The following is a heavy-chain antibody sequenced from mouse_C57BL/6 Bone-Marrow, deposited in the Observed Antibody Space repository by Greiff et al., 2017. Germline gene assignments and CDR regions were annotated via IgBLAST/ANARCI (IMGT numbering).Heavy chain of an antibody. Sequence: EVQLQESGPGLVKPSQSLSLTCSVTGYSITSGYYWNWIRQFPGNKLEWMGYISYDGSNNYNPSLKNRISITRDTSKNQFFLKLNSVTTEDTATYYVARGTPRHYYGSSFYAMDYWGQGTSVTVSS. CDR2: ISYDGSN. CDR3: ARGTPRHYYGSSFYAMDY. V-gene: IGHV3-6*01. J-gene: IGHJ4*01. D-gene: IGHD1-1*01. CDR1: GYSITSGYY.